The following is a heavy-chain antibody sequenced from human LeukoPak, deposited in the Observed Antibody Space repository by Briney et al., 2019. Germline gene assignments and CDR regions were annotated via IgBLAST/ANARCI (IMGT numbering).Heavy chain of an antibody. V-gene: IGHV4-34*01. CDR2: INHSGST. CDR1: GGSFSGYY. J-gene: IGHJ4*02. Sequence: SETLSLTCAAYGGSFSGYYWSWIRQPPGKGLEWIGEINHSGSTNYNPSLKSRVTISVDTSKNQFSLKLSSVTAADTAVYYCARGLSPYNWNDGGYYFDYWGQGTLVTVSS. CDR3: ARGLSPYNWNDGGYYFDY. D-gene: IGHD1-1*01.